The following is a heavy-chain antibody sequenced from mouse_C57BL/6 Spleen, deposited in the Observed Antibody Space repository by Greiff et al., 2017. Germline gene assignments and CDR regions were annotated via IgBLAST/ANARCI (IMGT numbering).Heavy chain of an antibody. J-gene: IGHJ2*01. D-gene: IGHD1-1*01. Sequence: VQLQQSGAELVKPGASVKISCKASGYAFSSYWMNWVKQRPGQGLEWIGQIYPGDGDTNYNGKFKGKATLTADTSSSPAYIQLSSLTSEDSAVYFGARSPTVVANEFDYWGQGTTLTVSS. V-gene: IGHV1-80*01. CDR2: IYPGDGDT. CDR3: ARSPTVVANEFDY. CDR1: GYAFSSYW.